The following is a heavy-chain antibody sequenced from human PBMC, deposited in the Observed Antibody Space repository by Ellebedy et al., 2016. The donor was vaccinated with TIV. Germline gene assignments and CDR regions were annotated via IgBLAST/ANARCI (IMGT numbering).Heavy chain of an antibody. CDR2: IYPGGSDT. CDR3: ARLVYDSSGYYGGAGDY. CDR1: GYSFTSYW. V-gene: IGHV5-51*01. Sequence: GESLKISCKGSGYSFTSYWIGWVRQMPGKGLEWMGIIYPGGSDTRYSPSFQGQVTISADKSISTAYLQWSSLKASDTAMYYCARLVYDSSGYYGGAGDYWGQGTLATVSS. J-gene: IGHJ4*02. D-gene: IGHD3-22*01.